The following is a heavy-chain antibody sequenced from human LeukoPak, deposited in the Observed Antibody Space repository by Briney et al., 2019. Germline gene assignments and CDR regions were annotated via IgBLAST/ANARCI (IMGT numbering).Heavy chain of an antibody. CDR2: IYYSGST. J-gene: IGHJ4*02. D-gene: IGHD3-9*01. Sequence: SETLSLTCTVSGGSISSYYWSWIRQPPGKGLEWIGYIYYSGSTNYNPSLKSRVTISVDTSKNQFSLKLSSVTAADTAVYYCARAGRRYDILTGYPPLYYFDSWGQGTLVTVSS. CDR1: GGSISSYY. V-gene: IGHV4-59*01. CDR3: ARAGRRYDILTGYPPLYYFDS.